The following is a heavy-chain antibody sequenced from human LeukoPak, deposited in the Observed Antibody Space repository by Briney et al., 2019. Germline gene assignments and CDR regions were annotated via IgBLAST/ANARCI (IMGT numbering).Heavy chain of an antibody. CDR1: GGSFSGYY. V-gene: IGHV4-34*01. J-gene: IGHJ4*02. CDR2: INHSGST. CDR3: ARVRSGWYGDY. D-gene: IGHD6-19*01. Sequence: WETLSLTCAVYGGSFSGYYWSWIRQPPGKGLEWIGEINHSGSTNYNPSLKSRVTISVDTSKNQFSLKLSSVTAADTAVYYCARVRSGWYGDYWGQGTLVTVSS.